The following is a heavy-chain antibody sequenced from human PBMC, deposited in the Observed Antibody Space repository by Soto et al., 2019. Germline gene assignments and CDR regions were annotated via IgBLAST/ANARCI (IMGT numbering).Heavy chain of an antibody. J-gene: IGHJ4*02. CDR2: MSYAGSYK. CDR1: GFTFSDYG. V-gene: IGHV3-30*18. Sequence: WGSLRLSCAFSGFTFSDYGMHWVRQAPGKGLEWVAVMSYAGSYKYYADSVKGRFTISRDLSGNTLFLQMNSLRLEDTAVYFCAKEMYPRTVLDSSSPWGDYWGQGTLVTVSS. CDR3: AKEMYPRTVLDSSSPWGDY. D-gene: IGHD6-6*01.